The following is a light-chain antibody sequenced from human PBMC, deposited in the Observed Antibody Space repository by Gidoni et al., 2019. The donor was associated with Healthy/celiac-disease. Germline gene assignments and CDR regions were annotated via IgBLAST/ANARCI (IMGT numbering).Light chain of an antibody. CDR3: AAWYDSLSGPRVV. Sequence: QSVLTQPPSASGTPGQRVTISCSGRSSNIGSNYVYWYQQLPGTAPKLLIYRNNQRPSGVPDRFSGSKSGTSASVSISGLRSEDEADYYCAAWYDSLSGPRVVFGGGTKLTVL. J-gene: IGLJ2*01. V-gene: IGLV1-47*01. CDR2: RNN. CDR1: SSNIGSNY.